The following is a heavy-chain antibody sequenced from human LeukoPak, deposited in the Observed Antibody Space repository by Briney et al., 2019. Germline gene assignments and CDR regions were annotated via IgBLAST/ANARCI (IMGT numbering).Heavy chain of an antibody. CDR3: AKDSQVYGSGSYSYYYYYMDV. V-gene: IGHV3-53*05. Sequence: PGGSLRLSCTVSGFTVSSNSMSWVRQAPGKGLEWVSFIYSGGNTHYSDSVKGRFTISRDNNKNSLYLQMNSLRAEDTALYYCAKDSQVYGSGSYSYYYYYMDVWGKGTTVTVSS. J-gene: IGHJ6*03. D-gene: IGHD3-10*01. CDR1: GFTVSSNS. CDR2: IYSGGNT.